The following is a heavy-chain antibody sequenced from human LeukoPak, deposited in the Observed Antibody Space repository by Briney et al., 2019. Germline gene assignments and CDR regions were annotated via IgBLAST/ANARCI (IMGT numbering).Heavy chain of an antibody. CDR2: ISGSGGST. CDR3: AKFVTGYSIVDAFDI. J-gene: IGHJ3*02. D-gene: IGHD3-9*01. CDR1: GFTSSSYA. V-gene: IGHV3-23*01. Sequence: GGSLRLSCAASGFTSSSYAMSWVRQAPGKGLEWVSAISGSGGSTHYADSVKGRFTISRDNSKNTLYLQMNSLRAEDTAVYYCAKFVTGYSIVDAFDIWGQGTMVTVSS.